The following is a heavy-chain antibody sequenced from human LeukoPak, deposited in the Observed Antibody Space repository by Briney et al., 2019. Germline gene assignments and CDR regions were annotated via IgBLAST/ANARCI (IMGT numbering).Heavy chain of an antibody. V-gene: IGHV1-18*01. Sequence: ASVTVSFTASGYTFTIYGISWVRQAPGQGLEWMGWISAYNGNTNYAQKLQGRVTMTTDTSTSTAYMELRSLRSDDTAVYYCARELVTVAAATPYYYYYGMDVWGQGTTVTVSS. D-gene: IGHD2-15*01. CDR2: ISAYNGNT. J-gene: IGHJ6*02. CDR3: ARELVTVAAATPYYYYYGMDV. CDR1: GYTFTIYG.